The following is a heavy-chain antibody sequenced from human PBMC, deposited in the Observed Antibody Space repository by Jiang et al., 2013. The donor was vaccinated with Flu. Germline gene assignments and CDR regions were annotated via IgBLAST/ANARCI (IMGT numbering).Heavy chain of an antibody. CDR3: AREYPDVDTAMVFDY. J-gene: IGHJ4*02. V-gene: IGHV3-30-3*01. D-gene: IGHD5-18*01. Sequence: VQLVESGGGVVQPGRSLRLSCAASGFTFSSYAMHWVRQAPGKGLEWVAVISYDGSNKYYADSVKGRFTISRDNSKNALYLQMNSLRAEDTAVYYCAREYPDVDTAMVFDYWGQGTLVT. CDR1: GFTFSSYA. CDR2: ISYDGSNK.